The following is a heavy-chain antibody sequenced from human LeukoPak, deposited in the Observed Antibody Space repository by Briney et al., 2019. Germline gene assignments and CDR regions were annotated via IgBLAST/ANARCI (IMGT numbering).Heavy chain of an antibody. CDR2: ISYDGSNK. Sequence: GGSLRLSCAASGFTFSSYGMHWVRQAPGKGLEWVAVISYDGSNKYYADSVKGRFTISRDNSKNTLYLQMNSLRAEDTAVYYCAKEGANYDSSGYYYVKNFDYWGQGTLVTVSS. V-gene: IGHV3-30*18. CDR1: GFTFSSYG. D-gene: IGHD3-22*01. J-gene: IGHJ4*02. CDR3: AKEGANYDSSGYYYVKNFDY.